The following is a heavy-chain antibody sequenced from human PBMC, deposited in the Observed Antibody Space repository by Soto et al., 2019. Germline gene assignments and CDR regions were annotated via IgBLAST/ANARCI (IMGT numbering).Heavy chain of an antibody. CDR2: ISYDGSNK. CDR1: GFTFSSYG. J-gene: IGHJ6*02. D-gene: IGHD6-13*01. Sequence: GGSLRLSCAASGFTFSSYGMHWVRQAPGKGLEWVAVISYDGSNKYYADSVKGRFTISRDNSKNTLYLQMNSLRAEDTAVYYCAKSVGSWSYYYYGMDVWGQGTTVTVSS. CDR3: AKSVGSWSYYYYGMDV. V-gene: IGHV3-30*18.